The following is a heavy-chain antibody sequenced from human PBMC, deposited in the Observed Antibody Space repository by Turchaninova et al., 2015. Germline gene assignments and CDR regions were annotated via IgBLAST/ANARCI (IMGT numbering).Heavy chain of an antibody. CDR1: GASISSSNW. CDR2: IYQTGST. Sequence: QVQLQESGPGLVKPSGTLSLTCAVSGASISSSNWWGWVRQPPGKWLEWIGEIYQTGSTNYNPSLKSRVTIPVDKSKNQFSLKLPSVTAADTAGYYCAAEVGTGGYWGQGTLVTVSS. J-gene: IGHJ4*02. CDR3: AAEVGTGGY. D-gene: IGHD5-12*01. V-gene: IGHV4-4*02.